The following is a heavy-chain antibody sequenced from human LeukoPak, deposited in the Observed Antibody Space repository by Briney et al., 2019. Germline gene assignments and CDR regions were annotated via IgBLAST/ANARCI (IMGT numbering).Heavy chain of an antibody. CDR2: IYPGDSDT. D-gene: IGHD3-22*01. J-gene: IGHJ4*02. Sequence: HGESLKISCKGSGYSFTTYWIGWVRQMPGKGLEWMGIIYPGDSDTRYSPSFQGQVTISADKSISTAYLQWSSLKASDTAMYYCARRFYSDSSGYDGYYFDYWGQGTLVTVSS. V-gene: IGHV5-51*01. CDR1: GYSFTTYW. CDR3: ARRFYSDSSGYDGYYFDY.